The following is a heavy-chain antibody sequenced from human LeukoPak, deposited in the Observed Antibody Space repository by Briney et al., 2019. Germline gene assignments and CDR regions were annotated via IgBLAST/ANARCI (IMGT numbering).Heavy chain of an antibody. D-gene: IGHD3-9*01. V-gene: IGHV3-11*01. J-gene: IGHJ4*02. CDR2: ISSSGSTI. CDR3: ARTLRSGYDILTGYTEYYFDY. Sequence: GGSLRLSCAASGFTFSDYYMSWIRQAPGKGLERVSYISSSGSTIYYADSVKGRFTISRDNAKNSLYLQMNSLRAEDTAVYYCARTLRSGYDILTGYTEYYFDYWGQGTLVTVSS. CDR1: GFTFSDYY.